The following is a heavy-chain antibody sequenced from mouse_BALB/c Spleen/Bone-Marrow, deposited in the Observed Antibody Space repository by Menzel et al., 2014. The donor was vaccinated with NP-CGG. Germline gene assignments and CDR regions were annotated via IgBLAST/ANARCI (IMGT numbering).Heavy chain of an antibody. CDR2: INPSNGGT. V-gene: IGHV1S81*02. Sequence: QVQLQQSGAELVKPGASVKLSCKASGYTFTSYYMYWVKQRPGQGLEWIGEINPSNGGTNFNEKFKSKAILTVDKSSSTAYMQLSSLTSEDSAVYYCTRRLLYYAMDYWGQGTSVTVSS. D-gene: IGHD2-13*01. CDR1: GYTFTSYY. CDR3: TRRLLYYAMDY. J-gene: IGHJ4*01.